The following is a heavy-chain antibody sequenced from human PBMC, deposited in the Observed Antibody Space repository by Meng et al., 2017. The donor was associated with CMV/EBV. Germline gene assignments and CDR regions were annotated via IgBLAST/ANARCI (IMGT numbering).Heavy chain of an antibody. CDR1: GGSISSYY. J-gene: IGHJ6*01. CDR2: IYYSGST. CDR3: ARGPPYSTYYYYYGMDV. D-gene: IGHD2-21*01. Sequence: SETLSLTCTVSGGSISSYYWSWIRQPPGKGLEWIGYIYYSGSTNYNPSLKSRVTISVDTSKNQFSLKLSSVTAADTAVYYCARGPPYSTYYYYYGMDVWGQGTTVTVPQ. V-gene: IGHV4-59*01.